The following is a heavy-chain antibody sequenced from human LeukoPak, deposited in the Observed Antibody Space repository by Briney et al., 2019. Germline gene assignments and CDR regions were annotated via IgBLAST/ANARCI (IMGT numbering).Heavy chain of an antibody. CDR2: INLSGST. V-gene: IGHV4-34*01. J-gene: IGHJ4*02. D-gene: IGHD6-13*01. CDR1: GGSFSGYY. Sequence: SETLSLTCGVSGGSFSGYYWTWIRQPPGKGLEWLGDINLSGSTNYNPSLKSRVTISQDMSNNQLSLKLRSVTAADTAVYFCARGRGIGGGGNYFDFWGQGILVTVS. CDR3: ARGRGIGGGGNYFDF.